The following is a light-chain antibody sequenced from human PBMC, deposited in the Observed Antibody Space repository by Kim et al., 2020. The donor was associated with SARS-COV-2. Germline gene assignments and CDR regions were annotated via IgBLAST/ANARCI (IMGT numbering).Light chain of an antibody. Sequence: QSALTQPPSASGSPGQSVTISCTGTSSDVGGYNYVSWYQQHPGKAPKLMIYEVSKRTSGVPDRFSGSKSGNTASLTVSGLQAEDEADYYCNSYAGSNNWVFGGGTQLTVL. V-gene: IGLV2-8*01. J-gene: IGLJ3*02. CDR3: NSYAGSNNWV. CDR2: EVS. CDR1: SSDVGGYNY.